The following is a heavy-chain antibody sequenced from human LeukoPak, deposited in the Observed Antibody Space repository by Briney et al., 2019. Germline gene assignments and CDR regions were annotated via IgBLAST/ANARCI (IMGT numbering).Heavy chain of an antibody. Sequence: PGGSLRLSCAASGFSISSYEMNWVRQAPGKGLEWVSHISSSSSSYIYYADSVKGRFTISRDNAKNSLYLQMNSLRAEDTAVYYCARADTAMVLYYYYMDVWGKGTTVTVSS. CDR2: ISSSSSSYI. CDR1: GFSISSYE. CDR3: ARADTAMVLYYYYMDV. J-gene: IGHJ6*03. D-gene: IGHD5-18*01. V-gene: IGHV3-21*05.